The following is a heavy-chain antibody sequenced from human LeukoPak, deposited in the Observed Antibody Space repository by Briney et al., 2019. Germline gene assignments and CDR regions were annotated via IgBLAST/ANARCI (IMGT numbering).Heavy chain of an antibody. V-gene: IGHV3-13*01. Sequence: GGSLRLSCAASGFIFSSYDMHWVRQATGRGLEWVSAIGSAGDTYYPGSVKGRFTISRDNAKNTLYLQMNSLRAEDTAVYYCARQNLAAAGHFDYWGQGTLVTVSS. CDR3: ARQNLAAAGHFDY. CDR2: IGSAGDT. J-gene: IGHJ4*02. CDR1: GFIFSSYD. D-gene: IGHD6-13*01.